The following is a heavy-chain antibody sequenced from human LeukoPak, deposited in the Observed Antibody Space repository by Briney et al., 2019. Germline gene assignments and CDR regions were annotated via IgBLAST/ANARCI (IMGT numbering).Heavy chain of an antibody. D-gene: IGHD6-13*01. CDR1: GDSISGSRYF. CDR2: VYDAETI. CDR3: ARGIGTIATSGTDWFDP. Sequence: MSSETLSLTCTVSGDSISGSRYFWGWIRQPPGNWLEWIGSVYDAETIHYNPSLKSRVTISLDTSKNQFSLNLRSLTAADTAVYYCARGIGTIATSGTDWFDPWGQGTLVTVSS. J-gene: IGHJ5*02. V-gene: IGHV4-39*07.